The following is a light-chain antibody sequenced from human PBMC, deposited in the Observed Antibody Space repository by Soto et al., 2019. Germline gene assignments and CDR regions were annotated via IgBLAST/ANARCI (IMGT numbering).Light chain of an antibody. CDR1: QGISNS. CDR3: QEYNSVPFT. V-gene: IGKV1-27*01. J-gene: IGKJ3*01. Sequence: DIQMTQSPSSLSASVGDRVTITCRASQGISNSLAWYQQGPGKVPKLLIYAASTLQSGVPSRFSGSGSGTDFTLTISSLQPEDVATYYCQEYNSVPFTFCPGTTVDIK. CDR2: AAS.